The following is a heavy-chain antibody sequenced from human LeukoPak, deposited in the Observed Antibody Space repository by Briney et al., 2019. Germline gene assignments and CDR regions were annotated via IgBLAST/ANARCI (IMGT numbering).Heavy chain of an antibody. CDR3: AKGGNYDSLTGEPPFSS. J-gene: IGHJ4*02. CDR1: GFTFSSYG. Sequence: PGGSLRLSCAASGFTFSSYGMHWVRQAPGKGLEWVAVIWYDGSNKYYADSVKGRFTISRDNSKNTLYLQMNSLRAEDTAVYYCAKGGNYDSLTGEPPFSSWGQGTLVTVSS. V-gene: IGHV3-33*06. D-gene: IGHD3-9*01. CDR2: IWYDGSNK.